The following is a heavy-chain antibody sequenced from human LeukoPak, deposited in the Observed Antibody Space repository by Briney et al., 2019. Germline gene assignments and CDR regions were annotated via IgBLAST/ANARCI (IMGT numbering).Heavy chain of an antibody. D-gene: IGHD4-17*01. Sequence: SETLSLTCTVSGGSISTYYWSWIRQPPGKGLEWVGSIHYSGRSNSNPSLTGRLTISVDTSKNQFSLKLSSVTASDTAVYYCARDQTTVTTAAWYFDLWGRGTLVTVPS. CDR3: ARDQTTVTTAAWYFDL. CDR2: IHYSGRS. CDR1: GGSISTYY. J-gene: IGHJ2*01. V-gene: IGHV4-59*01.